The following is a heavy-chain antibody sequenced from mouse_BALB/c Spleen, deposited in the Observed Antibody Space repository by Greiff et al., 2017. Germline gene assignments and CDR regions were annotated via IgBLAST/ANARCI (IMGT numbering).Heavy chain of an antibody. CDR2: INPNNGGT. D-gene: IGHD2-3*01. CDR1: GYTFTDYN. V-gene: IGHV1-18*01. J-gene: IGHJ4*01. Sequence: VQLQQSGPELVKPGASVKIPCKASGYTFTDYNMDWVKQSHGKSLEWIGDINPNNGGTIYNQKFKGKATLTVDKSSSTAYMELRSLTSEDTAVYYCARGRWLLLDYAMDYWGQGTSVTVSS. CDR3: ARGRWLLLDYAMDY.